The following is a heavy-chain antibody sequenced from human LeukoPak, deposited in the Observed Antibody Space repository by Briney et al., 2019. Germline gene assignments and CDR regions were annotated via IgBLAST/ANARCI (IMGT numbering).Heavy chain of an antibody. CDR1: GFTFSSYE. V-gene: IGHV3-30*02. Sequence: GGSLRLSCAASGFTFSSYEMNWVRQAPGKGLEWVAFIRNDGLNKYYVDSVKGRFTLSRDNSKNTLYLQMNSLRGEDTAVYSCARGETARRGAFDYWGQGTLVTVSS. CDR3: ARGETARRGAFDY. CDR2: IRNDGLNK. J-gene: IGHJ4*02. D-gene: IGHD3-10*01.